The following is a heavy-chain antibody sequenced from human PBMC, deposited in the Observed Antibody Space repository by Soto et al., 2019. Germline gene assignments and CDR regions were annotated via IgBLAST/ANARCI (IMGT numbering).Heavy chain of an antibody. D-gene: IGHD1-26*01. CDR1: GGSISSSSSY. V-gene: IGHV4-39*01. Sequence: QLQLQESGPGLVKPSETLSLTCSVSGGSISSSSSYWGWSRQPPGKGLEWIGDIYETGSTYYNPSLKSRVTIYVDTSMEQFALRLNSVTAAATATYYCVRLTTRISAAGHGGRNWLVPWGPGNLVSVSS. J-gene: IGHJ5*02. CDR2: IYETGST. CDR3: VRLTTRISAAGHGGRNWLVP.